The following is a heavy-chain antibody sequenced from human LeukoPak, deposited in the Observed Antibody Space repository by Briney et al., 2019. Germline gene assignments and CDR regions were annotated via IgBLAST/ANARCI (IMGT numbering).Heavy chain of an antibody. CDR1: GGSITDYY. Sequence: PSEILSLTCTVSGGSITDYYWAWIRPPPGKGLEWIGFIYYSGSTNYNPSLKTRATLSVDTSKNQFSLKLNSVTAADTAVYYCVRRGFGEAMEYWGQGTLVAVSS. D-gene: IGHD3-10*01. V-gene: IGHV4-59*08. CDR3: VRRGFGEAMEY. J-gene: IGHJ4*02. CDR2: IYYSGST.